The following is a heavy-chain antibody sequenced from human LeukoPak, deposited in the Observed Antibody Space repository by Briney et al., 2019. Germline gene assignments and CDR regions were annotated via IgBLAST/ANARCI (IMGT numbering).Heavy chain of an antibody. CDR3: AKDPQTPRGYFPGGDGMDV. Sequence: PGGSLRLSCAASGFTFSSYAMSWVRQAPGKGLEWVSAICGSGGSTYYADSVKGRFTISRDNSKNTLYLQMNSLRAEDTAVYYCAKDPQTPRGYFPGGDGMDVWGQGTTVTVSS. CDR1: GFTFSSYA. J-gene: IGHJ6*02. V-gene: IGHV3-23*01. D-gene: IGHD2-2*03. CDR2: ICGSGGST.